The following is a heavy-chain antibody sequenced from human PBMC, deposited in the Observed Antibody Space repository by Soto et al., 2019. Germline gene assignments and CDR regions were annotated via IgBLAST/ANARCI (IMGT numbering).Heavy chain of an antibody. CDR3: AKDRFLEWLLYRHDAFDI. Sequence: PGGSLRLSCAASGFTFSSYAMSWVRRAPGKGLEWVSAISGSGGSTYYADSVKGRFTISRDNSKNTLYLQMNSLRAEDTAVYYCAKDRFLEWLLYRHDAFDIWGQGTMVTVSS. CDR2: ISGSGGST. V-gene: IGHV3-23*01. CDR1: GFTFSSYA. J-gene: IGHJ3*02. D-gene: IGHD3-3*01.